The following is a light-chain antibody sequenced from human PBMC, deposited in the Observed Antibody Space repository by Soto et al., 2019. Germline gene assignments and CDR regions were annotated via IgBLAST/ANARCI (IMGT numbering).Light chain of an antibody. V-gene: IGKV1-5*03. CDR2: TAS. J-gene: IGKJ3*01. Sequence: DIQMTQSPSTLSASIGYRVTITCRASESISSWLAWYQQKPGKAPNLLIYTASNLESGVPSRFSGSGSGTEFTLTISSLQPDDFATYYCHQYNSYPLTFGPGTKVDIK. CDR1: ESISSW. CDR3: HQYNSYPLT.